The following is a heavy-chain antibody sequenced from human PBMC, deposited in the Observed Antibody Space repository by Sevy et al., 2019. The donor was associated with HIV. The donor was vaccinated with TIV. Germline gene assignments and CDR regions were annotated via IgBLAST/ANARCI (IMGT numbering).Heavy chain of an antibody. J-gene: IGHJ4*02. CDR3: AGENAWGRGYS. D-gene: IGHD1-26*01. V-gene: IGHV4-59*08. Sequence: SETLSLTCTVSGGSITSLYWNWIRQPPGKGLEWIANIYYNGHSNYNASLKSRVTLSLDTSKNQFSLRLSSVTAADTAMYYCAGENAWGRGYSWGQGTLVTVSS. CDR2: IYYNGHS. CDR1: GGSITSLY.